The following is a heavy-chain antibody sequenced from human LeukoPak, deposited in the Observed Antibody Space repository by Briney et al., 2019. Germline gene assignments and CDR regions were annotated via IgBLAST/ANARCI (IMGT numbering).Heavy chain of an antibody. D-gene: IGHD3-22*01. V-gene: IGHV4-34*01. Sequence: SETLSLTCAVYGGSFSGYYWSWIRQPPGKGLEWIGEINHSGSTNYNPSLKSRVTISVDTSKNQFSLKLSSVTAADTAVYYCARGSDDSSGYTLVYWGQGTLVTVSS. CDR3: ARGSDDSSGYTLVY. J-gene: IGHJ4*02. CDR2: INHSGST. CDR1: GGSFSGYY.